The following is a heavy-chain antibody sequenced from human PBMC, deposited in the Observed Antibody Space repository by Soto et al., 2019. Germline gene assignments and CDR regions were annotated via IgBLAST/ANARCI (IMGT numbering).Heavy chain of an antibody. CDR2: FDPEDGET. CDR3: ATGPMTTVTTPIFDY. CDR1: GYTLTELS. J-gene: IGHJ4*02. Sequence: GASVKVSCKVSGYTLTELSMHWVRQAPGKGLEWMGGFDPEDGETIYAQKFQGRVTMTEDTSTDTAYMELSSLRSEDTAVYYCATGPMTTVTTPIFDYWGQGTLVTVSS. V-gene: IGHV1-24*01. D-gene: IGHD4-17*01.